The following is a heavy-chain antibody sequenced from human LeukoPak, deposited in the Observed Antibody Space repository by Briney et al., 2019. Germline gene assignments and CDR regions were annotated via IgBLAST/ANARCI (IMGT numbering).Heavy chain of an antibody. CDR3: ASDNYERKFDY. CDR2: IDPNNGDT. V-gene: IGHV1-2*02. J-gene: IGHJ4*02. Sequence: GASVKVSCKASGYTVTSLYMHWVRQAPGQGLEWMGLIDPNNGDTYSSPKFRARVTMTRDTSTNTVYMDLNSLTSEDTAVYYCASDNYERKFDYWGQGTPV. CDR1: GYTVTSLY. D-gene: IGHD3-22*01.